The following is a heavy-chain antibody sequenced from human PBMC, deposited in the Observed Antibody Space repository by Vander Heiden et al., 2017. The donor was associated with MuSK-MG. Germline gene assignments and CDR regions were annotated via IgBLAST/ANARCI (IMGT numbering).Heavy chain of an antibody. CDR2: IDYRGST. J-gene: IGHJ4*02. Sequence: HVQLQESGPGLVMPSETLSLTCTVAGGSISGHYWSWIRQLPGTGLGWIGHIDYRGSTNYNPALKSRVTISVDTSKNQFSLKLSSVTAADTAVYYCARVFSGYSSDYWGQGTLVTVSS. V-gene: IGHV4-59*11. CDR1: GGSISGHY. D-gene: IGHD3-22*01. CDR3: ARVFSGYSSDY.